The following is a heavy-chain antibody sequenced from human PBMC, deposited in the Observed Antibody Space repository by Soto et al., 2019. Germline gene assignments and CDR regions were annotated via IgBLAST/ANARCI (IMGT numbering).Heavy chain of an antibody. CDR1: GYTFINFG. D-gene: IGHD6-13*01. J-gene: IGHJ5*02. V-gene: IGHV1-18*01. Sequence: QVQLVQSGTEVKKPGASVKVSCKTSGYTFINFGIGWVRQAPGQGLEWMGWISPFNGHTHYAQKFQGRVSLTTDTSTTTAFLELRSLTYDDTAVYYCAREPPRATAGLNYFDPWGPGTLVTVSS. CDR2: ISPFNGHT. CDR3: AREPPRATAGLNYFDP.